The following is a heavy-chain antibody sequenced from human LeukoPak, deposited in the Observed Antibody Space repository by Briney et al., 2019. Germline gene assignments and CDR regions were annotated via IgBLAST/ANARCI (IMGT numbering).Heavy chain of an antibody. Sequence: ASVKVSCKASGYTFTSYYMHWVRQAPGQGLEWMGIINPSGGSTSYAQKFQGRVTMTRDTSTSTVYIELSSLRSEDTAVYYCARVKPNYYDSSAYGTFDIWGQGTMVTVSS. V-gene: IGHV1-46*01. J-gene: IGHJ3*02. CDR2: INPSGGST. CDR1: GYTFTSYY. CDR3: ARVKPNYYDSSAYGTFDI. D-gene: IGHD3-22*01.